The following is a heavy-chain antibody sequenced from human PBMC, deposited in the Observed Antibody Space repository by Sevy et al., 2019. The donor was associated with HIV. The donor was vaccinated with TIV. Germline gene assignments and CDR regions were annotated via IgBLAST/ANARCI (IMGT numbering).Heavy chain of an antibody. D-gene: IGHD2-2*01. Sequence: GGSLRLSCAVSGFTINSYAVNWVRQAPGKGLGWVAGISYDGSHEYYADSVKGRFTISRDSSKNTLYLQMNSLRAEDTAVYYCAKVDVVVPVADYGMDVWGQGTTVTVSS. J-gene: IGHJ6*02. CDR2: ISYDGSHE. CDR1: GFTINSYA. CDR3: AKVDVVVPVADYGMDV. V-gene: IGHV3-30-3*01.